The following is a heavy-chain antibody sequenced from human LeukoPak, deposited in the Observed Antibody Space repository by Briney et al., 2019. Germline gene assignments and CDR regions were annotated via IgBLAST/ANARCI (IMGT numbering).Heavy chain of an antibody. Sequence: GGSLRLSCEGSAFIFSGHWMSWVRQTPGKGLEWVASIKEDGSERQYVDSVKGRFSISRDNTKGSLFLQLNSLRAEDTAVYYCAKDEDSGGNSPFDYWGQGTLATVSS. D-gene: IGHD4-23*01. CDR3: AKDEDSGGNSPFDY. J-gene: IGHJ4*02. CDR2: IKEDGSER. CDR1: AFIFSGHW. V-gene: IGHV3-7*03.